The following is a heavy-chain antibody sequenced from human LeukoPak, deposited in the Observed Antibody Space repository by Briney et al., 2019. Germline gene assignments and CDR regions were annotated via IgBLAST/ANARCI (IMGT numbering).Heavy chain of an antibody. CDR3: AKVRWDNSGWYYLDS. CDR2: ISGSGGST. J-gene: IGHJ4*02. V-gene: IGHV3-23*01. Sequence: GGSLRLSCAASGFTFSSYGMSWVRQAPGKGLEWVSAISGSGGSTYYADSVKGRFTISRDNSKSTLYLQMNSLRTEDTAVYYCAKVRWDNSGWYYLDSWGQGTLVTVSS. CDR1: GFTFSSYG. D-gene: IGHD6-19*01.